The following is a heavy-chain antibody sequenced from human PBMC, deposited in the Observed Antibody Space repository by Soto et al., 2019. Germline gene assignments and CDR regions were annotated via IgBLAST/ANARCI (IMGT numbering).Heavy chain of an antibody. CDR2: IIPIFGTA. V-gene: IGHV1-69*13. D-gene: IGHD2-2*01. CDR1: GGTFSSYA. CDR3: ASRVPAAMSYYYYGMDV. J-gene: IGHJ6*02. Sequence: SVKVSCKASGGTFSSYAISWVRQAPGQGLEWMGGIIPIFGTADYAQKFQGRVTITADESTSTAYMKLSSLRSEDTAVYYCASRVPAAMSYYYYGMDVWGQGTTVTVSS.